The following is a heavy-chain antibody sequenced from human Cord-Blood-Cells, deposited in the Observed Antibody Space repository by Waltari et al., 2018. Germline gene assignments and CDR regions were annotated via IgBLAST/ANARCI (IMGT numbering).Heavy chain of an antibody. D-gene: IGHD4-17*01. Sequence: QVQLQQWGAGLLKPSETLSLTCAVYGGSFSGYYWSWIRQPPGKGLEWIGEINQSGSTNYNPSLKSRVTISVDTSKNQFSLKLSSVTAADTAVYYCARGEKMTTVTTSYNWFDPWGQGTLVTVSS. CDR3: ARGEKMTTVTTSYNWFDP. CDR2: INQSGST. J-gene: IGHJ5*02. V-gene: IGHV4-34*01. CDR1: GGSFSGYY.